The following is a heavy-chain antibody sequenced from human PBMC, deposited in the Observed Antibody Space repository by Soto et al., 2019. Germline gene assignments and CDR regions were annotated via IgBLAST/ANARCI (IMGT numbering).Heavy chain of an antibody. Sequence: EVQLVESGGGLVQPGGSLRLSCAASGFTCSDYGVNWVRQAPGKGLEWISYISSGSDTIYYADSVKGRFTISRDDAKNSLFLQKTNLRDEDTAMYYCARVSHTWEDDYWGQGTLFTVSS. D-gene: IGHD5-12*01. CDR1: GFTCSDYG. J-gene: IGHJ4*02. CDR3: ARVSHTWEDDY. V-gene: IGHV3-48*02. CDR2: ISSGSDTI.